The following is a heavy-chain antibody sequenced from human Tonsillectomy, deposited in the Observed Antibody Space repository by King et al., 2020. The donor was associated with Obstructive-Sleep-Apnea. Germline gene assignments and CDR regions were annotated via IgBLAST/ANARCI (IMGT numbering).Heavy chain of an antibody. J-gene: IGHJ4*02. CDR1: GFTFSNVW. CDR3: TTFYHAD. D-gene: IGHD2-2*01. CDR2: IKSNTEAGTT. V-gene: IGHV3-15*01. Sequence: VQLVESGGELVKPGGSLRLSCAASGFTFSNVWMNWVRQAPGKGLEWVGRIKSNTEAGTTEYAAPVKDRFIVSRDDSKDMLYLQMNSPRIEDTAVYYCTTFYHADWGQGTLVTVSS.